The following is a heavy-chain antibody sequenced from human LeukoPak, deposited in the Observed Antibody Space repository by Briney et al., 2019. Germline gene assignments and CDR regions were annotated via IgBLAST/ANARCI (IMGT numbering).Heavy chain of an antibody. D-gene: IGHD1-14*01. CDR1: GFSFSGFW. Sequence: GGSLRLSCAASGFSFSGFWMSWLRQAPGKGLEWVANIKEDGKKIYQVDSLKGRFTISRDNAKNSLFLQMNSLRVEDTAIYYCARGQNWNHDCWGQVTLVTVSS. J-gene: IGHJ4*02. CDR2: IKEDGKKI. V-gene: IGHV3-7*01. CDR3: ARGQNWNHDC.